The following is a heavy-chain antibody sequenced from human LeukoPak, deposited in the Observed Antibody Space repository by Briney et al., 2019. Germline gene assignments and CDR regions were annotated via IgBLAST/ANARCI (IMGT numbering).Heavy chain of an antibody. V-gene: IGHV4-59*01. CDR1: GGSISSYY. Sequence: SETLSLTCTVSGGSISSYYWSWIRQPPGKGLEWIGYIYYSGSTNYNPSLKSRVTISVDTSKNQFSLKLSSVTAADTAVYYCARDPLMYHDFWSGDPGAFDIWAKGQRSPSLQ. J-gene: IGHJ3*02. D-gene: IGHD3-3*01. CDR3: ARDPLMYHDFWSGDPGAFDI. CDR2: IYYSGST.